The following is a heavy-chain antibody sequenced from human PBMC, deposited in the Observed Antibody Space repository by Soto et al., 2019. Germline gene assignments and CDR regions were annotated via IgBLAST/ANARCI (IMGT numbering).Heavy chain of an antibody. CDR3: ARDSRFEDIVVVPAAPYYYYGMDV. CDR2: IYYSGSA. D-gene: IGHD2-2*01. CDR1: GGSISSGGYY. Sequence: SETLSLTCTVSGGSISSGGYYWSWIRQHPGKGLEWIGYIYYSGSAYYNPSLKSRVTISVDTSKNQFSLKLSSVTAADTAVYYCARDSRFEDIVVVPAAPYYYYGMDVWGQGTTVTVSS. J-gene: IGHJ6*02. V-gene: IGHV4-31*03.